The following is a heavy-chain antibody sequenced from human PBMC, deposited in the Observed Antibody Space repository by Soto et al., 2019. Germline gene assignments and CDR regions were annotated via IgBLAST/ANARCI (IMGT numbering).Heavy chain of an antibody. V-gene: IGHV2-5*02. CDR2: IYWDDDK. CDR3: VHRGAWFDP. J-gene: IGHJ5*02. CDR1: GFSLNTGGVG. Sequence: QITLKESGPTLVKPTQTLTLTCTFSGFSLNTGGVGVGWIRQPPGKALEWLALIYWDDDKRYSPSLKSRLTXXKDTSKHQVDLTMTNMEPVDTATYYCVHRGAWFDPWGQGTLVTVSS. D-gene: IGHD1-26*01.